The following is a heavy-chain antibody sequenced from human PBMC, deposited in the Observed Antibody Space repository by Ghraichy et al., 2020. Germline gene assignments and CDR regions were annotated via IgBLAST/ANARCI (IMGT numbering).Heavy chain of an antibody. CDR1: GGSFSGYY. D-gene: IGHD6-13*01. V-gene: IGHV4-34*01. CDR2: INHSGST. CDR3: ACLYSSSWYYVDY. J-gene: IGHJ4*02. Sequence: SETLSLTCAVYGGSFSGYYWSWIRQPPGKGQELIWEINHSGSTNYNPSLNIRVTISIDTSKNQYSLKLSSVTAADTAVYYCACLYSSSWYYVDYWGQGTLVTVSS.